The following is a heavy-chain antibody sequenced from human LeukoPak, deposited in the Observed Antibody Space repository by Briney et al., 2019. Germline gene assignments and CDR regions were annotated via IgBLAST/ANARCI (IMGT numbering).Heavy chain of an antibody. CDR1: GHTSTGYY. D-gene: IGHD2-2*01. CDR2: IKPNSGGT. V-gene: IGHV1-2*02. CDR3: ARVRGFCSSTNCYYAFDI. J-gene: IGHJ3*02. Sequence: SGKLCCSASGHTSTGYYRHWVRQPPAQILVWRGCIKPNSGGTNYAQKFQGRVTMTRDTSISTAYMELSRLRSDDTAVYYCARVRGFCSSTNCYYAFDIWGQGTMVTVSS.